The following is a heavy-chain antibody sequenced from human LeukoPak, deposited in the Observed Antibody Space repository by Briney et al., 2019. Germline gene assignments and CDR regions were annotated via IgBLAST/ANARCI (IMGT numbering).Heavy chain of an antibody. D-gene: IGHD3-16*01. CDR1: GFTASSNY. CDR3: ARGGGKDAFDI. V-gene: IGHV3-66*01. Sequence: GGSLRLSCAASGFTASSNYMSWVRQAPGKGLKWVSVIYTGGSTHYAESVKGRFTLSRDNSKNTLYLQMNSLRAEDTAVYHCARGGGKDAFDIWGQGTMVTVSS. J-gene: IGHJ3*02. CDR2: IYTGGST.